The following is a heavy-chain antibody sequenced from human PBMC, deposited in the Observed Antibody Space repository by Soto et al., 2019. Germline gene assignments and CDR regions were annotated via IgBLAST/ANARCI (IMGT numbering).Heavy chain of an antibody. CDR1: GGSFSGYY. V-gene: IGHV4-34*01. J-gene: IGHJ4*02. Sequence: QVQLQQWGAGLLKPSETLSLTCAVYGGSFSGYYWSWIRQPPGKGLEWIGEIDHSGSTNYNPSLKSRVTLSVDTSKNQFSLKLSSMTAADTAMYYCATGGYSSGAAIDYWGQGTLVTVSS. CDR3: ATGGYSSGAAIDY. D-gene: IGHD3-10*01. CDR2: IDHSGST.